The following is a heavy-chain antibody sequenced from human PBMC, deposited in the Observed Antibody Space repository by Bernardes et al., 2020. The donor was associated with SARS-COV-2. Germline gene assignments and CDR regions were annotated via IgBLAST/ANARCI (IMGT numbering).Heavy chain of an antibody. J-gene: IGHJ4*02. CDR2: INHSGDT. V-gene: IGHV4-34*01. CDR3: ARGGIGDRLAN. Sequence: SETLSLTCAVYDGSFSGYFWTWLRQPPGKGLEWIGEINHSGDTSYNPSLKSRVTILVDTSKNQLSLKLTSVTAADTAVYYCARGGIGDRLANWGQGTLVTVSS. CDR1: DGSFSGYF. D-gene: IGHD6-6*01.